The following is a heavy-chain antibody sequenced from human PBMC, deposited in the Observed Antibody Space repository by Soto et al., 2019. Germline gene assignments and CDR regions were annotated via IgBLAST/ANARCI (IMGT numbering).Heavy chain of an antibody. D-gene: IGHD3-9*01. CDR1: GGSISSGGYY. V-gene: IGHV4-31*03. CDR2: IYYSGST. Sequence: KPSETLSLTCTVSGGSISSGGYYWSWIRQHPGKGLEWIGYIYYSGSTYYNPSLKSRVTISVDTSKNQFSLKLSSVTAADTAVYYCARVRRYDILTGSRWFDPWGQGTLVTVSS. J-gene: IGHJ5*02. CDR3: ARVRRYDILTGSRWFDP.